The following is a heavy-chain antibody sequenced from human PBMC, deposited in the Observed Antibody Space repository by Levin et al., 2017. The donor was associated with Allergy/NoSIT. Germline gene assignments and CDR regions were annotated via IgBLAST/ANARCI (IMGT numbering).Heavy chain of an antibody. Sequence: GESLKISCKASGYTFTSYGISWVRQAPGQGLEWMGWISAYNGNTNYAQKLQGRVTMTTDTSTSTAYMELRSLRSDDTAVYYCARGRYCSGGSCDRWFDPWGQGTLVTVSS. V-gene: IGHV1-18*01. J-gene: IGHJ5*02. CDR1: GYTFTSYG. CDR3: ARGRYCSGGSCDRWFDP. CDR2: ISAYNGNT. D-gene: IGHD2-15*01.